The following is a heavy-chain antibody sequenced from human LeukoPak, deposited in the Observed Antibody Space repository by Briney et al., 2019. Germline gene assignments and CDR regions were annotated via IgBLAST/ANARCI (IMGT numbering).Heavy chain of an antibody. Sequence: QPGGSLRLSCAASGFTFSSYAMHWVRQAPGKGLEWVAIISYDGSLKYYADSVKGRFTISRDNAKNTLYLQMSSLRTEDTAVYYCAGEAVGAIYFDYWGQGTLVTVSS. V-gene: IGHV3-30-3*01. D-gene: IGHD1-26*01. J-gene: IGHJ4*02. CDR2: ISYDGSLK. CDR3: AGEAVGAIYFDY. CDR1: GFTFSSYA.